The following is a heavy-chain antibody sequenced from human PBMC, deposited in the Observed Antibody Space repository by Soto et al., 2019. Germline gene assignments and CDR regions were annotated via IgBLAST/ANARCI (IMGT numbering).Heavy chain of an antibody. CDR2: IKPDGSAT. V-gene: IGHV3-7*01. Sequence: PGGSLRLSCATSDFTFSNYWMNWVRQAPGKGLEWVANIKPDGSATNYVDSVKGRFTISRDNVRNSVSLQMNSLRVEDTGVYYCAKDSWYFDLWSQGSQVTVSS. D-gene: IGHD6-13*01. J-gene: IGHJ4*02. CDR3: AKDSWYFDL. CDR1: DFTFSNYW.